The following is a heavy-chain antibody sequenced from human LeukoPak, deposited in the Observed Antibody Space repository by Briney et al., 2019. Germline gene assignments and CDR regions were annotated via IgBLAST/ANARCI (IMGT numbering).Heavy chain of an antibody. CDR1: GFTFSSYE. D-gene: IGHD2-21*02. J-gene: IGHJ5*02. CDR3: ARGTPQHKVTAIRVYNWFDP. V-gene: IGHV4-34*01. Sequence: GSLRLSCAASGFTFSSYEMNWVRQPPGKGLEWIGEINHSGSTNYNPSLKSRVTISVDTSKNQFSLKLSSVTAADTAVYYCARGTPQHKVTAIRVYNWFDPWGQGTLVTVSS. CDR2: INHSGST.